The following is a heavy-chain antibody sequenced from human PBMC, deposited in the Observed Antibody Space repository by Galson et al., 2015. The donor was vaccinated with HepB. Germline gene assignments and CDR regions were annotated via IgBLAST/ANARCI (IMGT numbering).Heavy chain of an antibody. Sequence: SLRLSCAASGFTLSSYAMHWVRQAPGKGLEWVAVISYDGSNKYYADSVKGRFTISRDNSKNTLYLQMNSLRAEDTAVYYCARDIPLQYYFDYWGQGTLVTVSS. CDR3: ARDIPLQYYFDY. CDR2: ISYDGSNK. D-gene: IGHD4-11*01. J-gene: IGHJ4*02. CDR1: GFTLSSYA. V-gene: IGHV3-30-3*01.